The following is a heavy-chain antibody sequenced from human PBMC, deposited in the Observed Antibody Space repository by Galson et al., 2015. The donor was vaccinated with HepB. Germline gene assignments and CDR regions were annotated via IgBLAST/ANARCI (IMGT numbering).Heavy chain of an antibody. Sequence: SVKVSCKASGYTFTSYGITWVRQAPGQGLEWMGWISPYNGDTKHAQKFQGRVTMTTDTSTTTAYMELRSLRSDDTAVYYCARTSTAVAGSGFDWGQRTLVTVSS. CDR3: ARTSTAVAGSGFD. CDR1: GYTFTSYG. J-gene: IGHJ4*02. D-gene: IGHD6-19*01. CDR2: ISPYNGDT. V-gene: IGHV1-18*01.